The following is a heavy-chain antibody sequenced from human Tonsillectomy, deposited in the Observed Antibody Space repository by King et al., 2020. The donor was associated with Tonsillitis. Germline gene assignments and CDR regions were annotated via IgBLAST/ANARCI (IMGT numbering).Heavy chain of an antibody. Sequence: VQLVESGGGLVQPGRSLRLSCTTSGFTFGDYPLSWFRQTPGKGLEWVGFIRSKCDGGTIEYAASVKGRFTISRDDSKSIAYLQMNNLKTEDTAVYFCTRHPTWGSGWPLDYWGQGTLVTVSS. J-gene: IGHJ4*02. CDR2: IRSKCDGGTI. V-gene: IGHV3-49*03. CDR1: GFTFGDYP. CDR3: TRHPTWGSGWPLDY. D-gene: IGHD6-19*01.